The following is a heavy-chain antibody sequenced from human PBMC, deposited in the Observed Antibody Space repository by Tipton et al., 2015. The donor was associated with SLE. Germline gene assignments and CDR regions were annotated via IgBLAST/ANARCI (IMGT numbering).Heavy chain of an antibody. CDR1: GFTVSTNY. CDR3: ARYAANRRYSGYGSHNFYYMDV. J-gene: IGHJ6*03. D-gene: IGHD5-12*01. Sequence: SLRLSCAASGFTVSTNYMSWVRQAPGEGLEWVSVIYNVGTTYYADSVKGRFTISRDNSKNTLYLQMNSLRAEDTAVYFCARYAANRRYSGYGSHNFYYMDVWGKGTAVPVSS. CDR2: IYNVGTT. V-gene: IGHV3-66*02.